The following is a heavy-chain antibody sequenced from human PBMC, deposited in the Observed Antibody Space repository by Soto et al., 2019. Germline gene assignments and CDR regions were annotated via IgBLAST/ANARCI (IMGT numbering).Heavy chain of an antibody. CDR3: ARDFFDSSDYTTNWFDP. CDR1: GGSFSGYY. V-gene: IGHV4-34*01. Sequence: PSETLSLTCAVYGGSFSGYYWSWIRQPPGKGLEWIGEINHSGSTNYNPSLKSRVTISVDTSKNQFSLKLTSVTAADAALYYCARDFFDSSDYTTNWFDPWGQGTLVT. CDR2: INHSGST. J-gene: IGHJ5*02. D-gene: IGHD3-22*01.